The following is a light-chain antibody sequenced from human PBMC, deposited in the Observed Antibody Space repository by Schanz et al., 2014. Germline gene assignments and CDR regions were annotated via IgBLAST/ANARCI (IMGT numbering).Light chain of an antibody. V-gene: IGLV2-14*03. CDR1: SSDVGRHDS. CDR2: NVS. Sequence: QSALTQPASVSGSPGQSITISCAGTSSDVGRHDSVSWYQHHPGKAPKLIIFNVSVRPSGVSNRFSASKSGNTASLTISGLRAEDEADYYCSSYAGSNNPVVFGGGTKLTVL. J-gene: IGLJ2*01. CDR3: SSYAGSNNPVV.